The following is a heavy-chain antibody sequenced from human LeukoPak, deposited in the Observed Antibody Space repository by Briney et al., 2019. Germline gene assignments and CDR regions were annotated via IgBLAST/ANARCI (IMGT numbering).Heavy chain of an antibody. CDR1: GYTFTGYY. V-gene: IGHV1-69*13. D-gene: IGHD3-22*01. CDR2: IIPIFGTA. J-gene: IGHJ5*02. Sequence: ASVKVSCKASGYTFTGYYMHWVRQAPGQGLEWMGGIIPIFGTANYAQKFQGRVTITADESTSTAYMELSSLRSEDTAVYYCARATNYYDSSGRRGFDPWGQGTLVTVSS. CDR3: ARATNYYDSSGRRGFDP.